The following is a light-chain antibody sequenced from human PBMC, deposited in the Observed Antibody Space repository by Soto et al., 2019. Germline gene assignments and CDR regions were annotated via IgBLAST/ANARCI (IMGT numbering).Light chain of an antibody. CDR1: QGISNY. J-gene: IGKJ3*01. V-gene: IGKV1-27*01. CDR2: AAS. CDR3: QNCPSAAFT. Sequence: DIQMTQSPSSLSASVGDRVTITCRASQGISNYLAWYQQRPGKVPQLLIYAASTLQSGVPSRFSGSGSGTYFTLTISSLQPEDVAHYYCQNCPSAAFTFGPGTKVDIK.